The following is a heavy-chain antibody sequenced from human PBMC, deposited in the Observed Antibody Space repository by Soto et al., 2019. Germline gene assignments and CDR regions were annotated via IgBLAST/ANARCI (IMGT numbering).Heavy chain of an antibody. CDR3: ARASMAAAGTGAFDI. D-gene: IGHD6-13*01. J-gene: IGHJ3*02. CDR1: GFTFDDYG. Sequence: GGSLRLSCAASGFTFDDYGMSWVRQAPGKGLEWVSGINWNGGSTGYADSVKGRFTISRDNAKNSLYLQMNSLRAEDTALYHCARASMAAAGTGAFDIWGQGTMVTVSS. CDR2: INWNGGST. V-gene: IGHV3-20*01.